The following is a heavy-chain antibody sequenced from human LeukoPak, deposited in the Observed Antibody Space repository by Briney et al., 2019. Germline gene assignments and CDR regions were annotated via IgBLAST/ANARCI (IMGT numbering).Heavy chain of an antibody. CDR2: INPNSGGT. CDR3: AREGQQLVNLDYYYYGMDV. Sequence: ASVKVSCKASGYTFTGYYMHWVRQAPGQGLEWMGWINPNSGGTNYAQKFQGRVTMTRDTSISTAHMELSRLRSDDTAVYYCAREGQQLVNLDYYYYGMDVWGQGTTVTVSS. V-gene: IGHV1-2*02. CDR1: GYTFTGYY. J-gene: IGHJ6*02. D-gene: IGHD6-13*01.